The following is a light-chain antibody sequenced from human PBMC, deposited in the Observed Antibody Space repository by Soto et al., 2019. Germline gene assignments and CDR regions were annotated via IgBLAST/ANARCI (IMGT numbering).Light chain of an antibody. CDR2: DVS. CDR1: SSDVGGYNA. J-gene: IGLJ1*01. CDR3: GSYASGGAYV. V-gene: IGLV2-14*01. Sequence: QSALTQPASVSGSPGQSITISCTGTSSDVGGYNAVSWYQQLPGKAPKLMIYDVSNRPSGASDRFSGSKSGNTASLTISGLQAEDEADYYCGSYASGGAYVFGTGTKLTVL.